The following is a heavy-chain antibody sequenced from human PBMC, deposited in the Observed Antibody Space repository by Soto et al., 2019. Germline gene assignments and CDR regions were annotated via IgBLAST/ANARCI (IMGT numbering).Heavy chain of an antibody. D-gene: IGHD6-6*01. CDR3: SRGTSIPDSGDY. Sequence: QVQLVQSGAEVKKPGASVKVSCKASGYTFTNYGINWVRQAPGQGLEWLGWVSAYNGERRYAQRVQARVIMTTDTSTTTAYMELRSLRSADTAVYYCSRGTSIPDSGDYWGQGTLVTVSS. J-gene: IGHJ4*01. CDR2: VSAYNGER. CDR1: GYTFTNYG. V-gene: IGHV1-18*01.